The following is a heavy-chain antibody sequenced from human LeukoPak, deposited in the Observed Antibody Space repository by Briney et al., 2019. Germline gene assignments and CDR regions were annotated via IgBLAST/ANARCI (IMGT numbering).Heavy chain of an antibody. CDR1: GGSISSYY. V-gene: IGHV4-59*12. CDR2: IYYSGST. D-gene: IGHD1-26*01. Sequence: SETLSLTCTVSGGSISSYYWSWIRQPPGKGLEWIGYIYYSGSTNYNPSLKSRVTISVDTSKNQFSLKLSSVTAADTAVYYCARRRLRVGATTSWGQGTLVTVSS. CDR3: ARRRLRVGATTS. J-gene: IGHJ5*02.